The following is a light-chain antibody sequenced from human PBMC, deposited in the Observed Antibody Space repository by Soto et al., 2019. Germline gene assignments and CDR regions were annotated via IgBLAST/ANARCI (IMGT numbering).Light chain of an antibody. CDR3: ASYASSNTVL. Sequence: QSVLTQPASVSGSPGQSITISCTGTSSDIGGYYYVSWYQQLPGKAPKLMIYDISDRPSGVSDRFSGSKSGNTASLTISGLQAEDEADYYCASYASSNTVLFGGGTKLTVL. CDR1: SSDIGGYYY. CDR2: DIS. J-gene: IGLJ2*01. V-gene: IGLV2-14*03.